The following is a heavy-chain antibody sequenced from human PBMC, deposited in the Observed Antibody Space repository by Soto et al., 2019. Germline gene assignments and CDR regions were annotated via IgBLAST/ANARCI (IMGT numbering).Heavy chain of an antibody. CDR1: GYSFTSYW. Sequence: PGESLKISCKGSGYSFTSYWISWVRQMPGKGLEWMGRIDPSDSYTNYSPSFQGHVTISADKSISTAYLQWSSLKASDTAMYYCAIPSPCSSTSCYRIAAAANFDYWGQGTLVTVSS. J-gene: IGHJ4*02. CDR2: IDPSDSYT. V-gene: IGHV5-10-1*01. CDR3: AIPSPCSSTSCYRIAAAANFDY. D-gene: IGHD2-2*01.